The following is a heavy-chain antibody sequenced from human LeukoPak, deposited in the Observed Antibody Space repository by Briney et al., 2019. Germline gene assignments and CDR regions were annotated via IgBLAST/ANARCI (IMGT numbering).Heavy chain of an antibody. CDR2: ISNSGSYT. CDR1: GFSFSDNY. CDR3: ARARGAGPGGHFDY. Sequence: GGSLRLSCAASGFSFSDNYMSWIRQAPGKGLEWVSYISNSGSYTDYPDSVKGRFTISRDNAKNSLYLQMNSLRDEDTAVYYCARARGAGPGGHFDYWGQGTLVTVSS. J-gene: IGHJ4*02. V-gene: IGHV3-11*05. D-gene: IGHD6-19*01.